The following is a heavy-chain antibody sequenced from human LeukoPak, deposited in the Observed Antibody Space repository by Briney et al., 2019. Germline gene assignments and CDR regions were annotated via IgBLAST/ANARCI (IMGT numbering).Heavy chain of an antibody. CDR3: ARAISNYDDLGGNWFDP. Sequence: ASVKVSCKASGYTFTSYDINWVRQATGQGLEWMGWMNPNSGNTGYAQKFQGRVTMTRNTSISTAYMELSSLKASDTAMYYCARAISNYDDLGGNWFDPWGQGTLVTVSS. D-gene: IGHD4-11*01. V-gene: IGHV1-8*01. CDR1: GYTFTSYD. CDR2: MNPNSGNT. J-gene: IGHJ5*02.